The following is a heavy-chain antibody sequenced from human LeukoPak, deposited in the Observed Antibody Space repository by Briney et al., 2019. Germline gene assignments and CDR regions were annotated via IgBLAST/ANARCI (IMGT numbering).Heavy chain of an antibody. Sequence: SETLSLTCTVSGGSISSGSYYWSWIRQPAGKGLEWIGRISTSGSTNYNPSLKSRVTMSVDTSKNQFTLKLSSLTAADTALYYCARGIWEMATIPYWYSDIWGRGTLVTVSS. CDR2: ISTSGST. D-gene: IGHD5-24*01. CDR1: GGSISSGSYY. CDR3: ARGIWEMATIPYWYSDI. J-gene: IGHJ2*01. V-gene: IGHV4-61*02.